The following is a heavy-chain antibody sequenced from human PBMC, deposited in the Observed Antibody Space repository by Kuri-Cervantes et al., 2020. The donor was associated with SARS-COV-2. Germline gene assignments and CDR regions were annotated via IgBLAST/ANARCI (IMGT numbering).Heavy chain of an antibody. J-gene: IGHJ4*02. Sequence: GGSLRLSCAASGFTFSSYAMSWVRQAPGKGLEWVSAISGSGGSTYYADSVKGRFTISRDNSKNTLYLQMNSLRAEDTAVYYCAKAGKKEGYCSSTSCYVDSDYWGQGTLVTVSS. CDR2: ISGSGGST. D-gene: IGHD2-2*01. CDR1: GFTFSSYA. CDR3: AKAGKKEGYCSSTSCYVDSDY. V-gene: IGHV3-23*01.